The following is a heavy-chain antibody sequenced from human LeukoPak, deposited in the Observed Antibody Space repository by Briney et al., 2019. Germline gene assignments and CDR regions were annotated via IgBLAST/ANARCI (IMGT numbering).Heavy chain of an antibody. CDR3: ARASRSSTSCYAV. V-gene: IGHV3-21*01. CDR1: GFTFSSYS. CDR2: ISSSSSYI. J-gene: IGHJ4*02. Sequence: GRSLRLSCAASGFTFSSYSMNWVRQAPGKGLEWVSSISSSSSYISYADSVKGRFTISRDNAKNSLYLQMNSLRAEDTAVYYCARASRSSTSCYAVWGQETLVTVSS. D-gene: IGHD2-2*01.